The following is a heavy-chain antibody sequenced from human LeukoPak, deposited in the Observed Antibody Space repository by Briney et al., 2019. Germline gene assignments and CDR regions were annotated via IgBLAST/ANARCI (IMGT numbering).Heavy chain of an antibody. D-gene: IGHD1-26*01. Sequence: ASVKVSCKASGYTFTSYGISWVRQAPGQGLEWMGWISAYNGNTNHAQKLQGRVTMTTDTSTSTAYMELRSLRAEDTAVYYCAKVQGWELLPSPPRYFDYWGQGTLVTVSS. V-gene: IGHV1-18*01. J-gene: IGHJ4*02. CDR2: ISAYNGNT. CDR1: GYTFTSYG. CDR3: AKVQGWELLPSPPRYFDY.